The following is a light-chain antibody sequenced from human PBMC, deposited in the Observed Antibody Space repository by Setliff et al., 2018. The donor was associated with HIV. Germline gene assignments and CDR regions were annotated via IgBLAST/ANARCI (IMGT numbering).Light chain of an antibody. V-gene: IGLV2-23*02. Sequence: QSALTQPPSASGSPGQSIIISCTGTTSDIGSYNRVSWYQQRPGTAPKLIIYEVNKRPSGVSNRFSGSKSGTTASLAISGLQADDEADYYCCSYAGSNIFVVFGTGTKVTVL. CDR3: CSYAGSNIFVV. CDR1: TSDIGSYNR. CDR2: EVN. J-gene: IGLJ1*01.